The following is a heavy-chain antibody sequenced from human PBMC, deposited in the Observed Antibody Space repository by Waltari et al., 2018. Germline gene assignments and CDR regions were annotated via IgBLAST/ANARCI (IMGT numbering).Heavy chain of an antibody. CDR1: GYTFTSYG. D-gene: IGHD4-17*01. Sequence: QLMQSGAEVKKPGASVRVSCKASGYTFTSYGTNWVGQAPGRGLEWMGWVRGYNGNITYAQSRQSRISMTTDTSTSTAYMELRSLTSDDTAVYYCARDRGPSAVTSFDSWGQGTLVTVSP. V-gene: IGHV1-18*01. CDR3: ARDRGPSAVTSFDS. CDR2: VRGYNGNI. J-gene: IGHJ4*02.